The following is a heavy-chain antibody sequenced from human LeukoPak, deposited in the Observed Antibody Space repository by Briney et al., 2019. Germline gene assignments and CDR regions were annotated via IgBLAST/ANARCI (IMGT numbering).Heavy chain of an antibody. V-gene: IGHV3-53*01. Sequence: GRSLRLSCAASGLTVSTNYMSWARQATGEGVEGVSVLYSGGSKIYADSSKGRFTATRYNYKNTLYLQMNSLSAEDTARYYGASHAFEGYFHYWGQGTLVTVSS. J-gene: IGHJ4*02. CDR2: LYSGGSK. CDR3: ASHAFEGYFHY. CDR1: GLTVSTNY. D-gene: IGHD3-9*01.